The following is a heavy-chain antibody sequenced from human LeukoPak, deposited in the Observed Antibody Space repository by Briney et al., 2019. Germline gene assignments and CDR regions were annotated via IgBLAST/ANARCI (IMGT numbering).Heavy chain of an antibody. D-gene: IGHD2-15*01. CDR2: ISGSGGST. J-gene: IGHJ3*02. Sequence: PGGSLRLSRAASGFTFSSYAMSWVRQAPGKGLEWVSAISGSGGSTYYADSVKGRFTISRDNSKNTLYLQMNSLRAEDTAVYYCARLGYCSGGSCYEDAFDIWGQGTMVTVSS. CDR1: GFTFSSYA. V-gene: IGHV3-23*01. CDR3: ARLGYCSGGSCYEDAFDI.